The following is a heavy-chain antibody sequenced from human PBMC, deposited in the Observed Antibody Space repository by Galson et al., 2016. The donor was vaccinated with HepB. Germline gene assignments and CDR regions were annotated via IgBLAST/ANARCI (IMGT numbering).Heavy chain of an antibody. CDR3: SRQLAPHYYYGMDV. D-gene: IGHD6-6*01. J-gene: IGHJ6*02. CDR2: IYHSGNT. CDR1: GFTFSSYW. Sequence: SLRLSCAVSGFTFSSYWMSWVRQAPGKGLEWIGQIYHSGNTDYNPSLKSRVTISVDKSKNQFSLKVSSVTAADTAVYYCSRQLAPHYYYGMDVWGQGTTVTV. V-gene: IGHV4-4*02.